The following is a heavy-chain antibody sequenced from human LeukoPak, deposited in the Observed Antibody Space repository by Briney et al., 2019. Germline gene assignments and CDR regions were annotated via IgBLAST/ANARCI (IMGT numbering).Heavy chain of an antibody. CDR2: IYYSGST. Sequence: PSETLSLTCTVSGGSVSSYYWSWIRQPPGKGLEWIGYIYYSGSTSYNPSLKSRVTISVDTSKNQFSLKLSSVTAADTAVYYCARGTYDSSGYYFSASAPVDYWGQGTLVTVSS. V-gene: IGHV4-59*02. CDR3: ARGTYDSSGYYFSASAPVDY. D-gene: IGHD3-22*01. CDR1: GGSVSSYY. J-gene: IGHJ4*02.